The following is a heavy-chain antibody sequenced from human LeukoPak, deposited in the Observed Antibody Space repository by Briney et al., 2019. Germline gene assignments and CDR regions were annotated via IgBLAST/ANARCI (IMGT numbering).Heavy chain of an antibody. J-gene: IGHJ3*02. D-gene: IGHD5-24*01. CDR1: GFTFSAYN. V-gene: IGHV3-21*01. CDR3: ARDSRDVYNTRASDI. CDR2: ISSSSSYI. Sequence: GGSLRLSCAASGFTFSAYNINWVRQAPGKGLEWVSSISSSSSYIYYADSVKGRFTISRDNAKNSLYLQMNSLRAEDTAVYYCARDSRDVYNTRASDIWGQGTMVTVSS.